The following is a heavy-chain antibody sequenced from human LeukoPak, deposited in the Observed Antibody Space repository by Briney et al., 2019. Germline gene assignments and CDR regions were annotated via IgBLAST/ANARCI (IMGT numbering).Heavy chain of an antibody. J-gene: IGHJ4*02. Sequence: PSETLSLTSTDSGGSIRTYNWNWIRQHPGKGLEWIGYIYYSGSTNYNTSLKSRVTISVDMSKNQFSLKLNSVTAADTAVYYCARSGGYSSSWSLWGQGTLVTVFS. D-gene: IGHD6-13*01. CDR1: GGSIRTYN. V-gene: IGHV4-59*01. CDR2: IYYSGST. CDR3: ARSGGYSSSWSL.